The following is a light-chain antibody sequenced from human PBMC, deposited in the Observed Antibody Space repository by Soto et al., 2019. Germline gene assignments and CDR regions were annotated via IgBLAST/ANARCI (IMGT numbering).Light chain of an antibody. CDR3: SSYTSSSTYV. V-gene: IGLV2-14*01. CDR1: SSDVGAYNY. CDR2: EVS. J-gene: IGLJ1*01. Sequence: QSALTQPASVSGSPGQSITISCTGTSSDVGAYNYVSWYQRHPGKAPKLMIYEVSNRPSGVSNRFSGSKSGNTASLTISGLQAEDEADYYCSSYTSSSTYVFGTGTKVTVL.